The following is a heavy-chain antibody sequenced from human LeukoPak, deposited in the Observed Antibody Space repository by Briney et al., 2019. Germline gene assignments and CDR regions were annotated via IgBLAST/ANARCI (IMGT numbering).Heavy chain of an antibody. Sequence: GGSLRLSCEVSGFTFSSYAMSWVRQAPGKGLEWVSAISGSGGTTNYSDSVKGRLTISRDNSQNTLYLQMNSLRAEDTAVYYCAKRTPYISVSYYLDYWAQGPLVTVPS. CDR3: AKRTPYISVSYYLDY. CDR1: GFTFSSYA. J-gene: IGHJ4*02. D-gene: IGHD3-22*01. V-gene: IGHV3-23*01. CDR2: ISGSGGTT.